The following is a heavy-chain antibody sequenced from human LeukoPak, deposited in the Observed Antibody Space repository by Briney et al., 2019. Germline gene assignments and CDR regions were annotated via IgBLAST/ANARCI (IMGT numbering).Heavy chain of an antibody. CDR2: VSADGRNK. D-gene: IGHD3-10*01. Sequence: GRSLRLSCAASGFTFSIYSMHWVRQAPGKGPECVALVSADGRNKFYTGSVKGRFAISRDNAKRSLYLQMNSLRPEDTAVYYCARDGHSSGSFDYWGQGTLVTVSS. CDR3: ARDGHSSGSFDY. J-gene: IGHJ4*02. CDR1: GFTFSIYS. V-gene: IGHV3-30*09.